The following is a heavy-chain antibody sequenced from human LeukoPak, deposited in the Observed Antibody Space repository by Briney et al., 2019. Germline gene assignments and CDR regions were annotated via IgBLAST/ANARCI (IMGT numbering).Heavy chain of an antibody. D-gene: IGHD4-17*01. Sequence: PGGSLRLSCAASGFTFSSYSMNWVRQAPGKGLEWVSSISGGGETTYYADSAKGQFTISRDNSQNTLYLQMNSLRAEDTAVYYCARDYADYVGYFFFDYWGQGTLVTVSS. V-gene: IGHV3-23*01. CDR1: GFTFSSYS. CDR3: ARDYADYVGYFFFDY. J-gene: IGHJ4*02. CDR2: ISGGGETT.